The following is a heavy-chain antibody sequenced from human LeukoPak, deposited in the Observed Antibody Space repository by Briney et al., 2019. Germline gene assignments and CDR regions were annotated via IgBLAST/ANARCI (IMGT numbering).Heavy chain of an antibody. CDR1: GFTFNNYA. CDR2: ISGSGDRT. CDR3: GKRELWHGSGEDA. Sequence: GGSLRLSCAASGFTFNNYAMSWFRQTPGKGLEWVSAISGSGDRTYYAESVKGRFSISRDKSKNTLYLQMHSLRAEDTAVYYCGKRELWHGSGEDAWGQGTTVTVSS. V-gene: IGHV3-23*01. D-gene: IGHD3-10*01. J-gene: IGHJ6*02.